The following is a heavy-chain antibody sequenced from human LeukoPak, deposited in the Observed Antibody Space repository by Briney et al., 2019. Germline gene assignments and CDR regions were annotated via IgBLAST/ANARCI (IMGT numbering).Heavy chain of an antibody. CDR1: GYSFTGHY. Sequence: ASVKVSCKASGYSFTGHYMHWVRQAPGQGLEWMGIINPSGGSTSYAQKFQGRVTMTRDMSTSTVYMELSSLRSEDTAVYYCASSIVAAAGEYYYYMDVWGKGTTVTVSS. V-gene: IGHV1-46*01. CDR3: ASSIVAAAGEYYYYMDV. CDR2: INPSGGST. D-gene: IGHD6-13*01. J-gene: IGHJ6*03.